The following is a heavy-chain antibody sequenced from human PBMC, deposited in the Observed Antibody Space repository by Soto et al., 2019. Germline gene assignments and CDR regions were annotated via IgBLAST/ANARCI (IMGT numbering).Heavy chain of an antibody. Sequence: GGSLRLSCAASGFTFSSYGMHWVRQAPGKGLEWVAAISYDGSNKYYVDSVKGRFTISRDNSKNTLYLQMNSLRAEDTAVYYCARGGSYRWLLLLDWFDSWGQGTLVTVSS. V-gene: IGHV3-30*03. CDR1: GFTFSSYG. D-gene: IGHD3-22*01. CDR3: ARGGSYRWLLLLDWFDS. J-gene: IGHJ5*01. CDR2: ISYDGSNK.